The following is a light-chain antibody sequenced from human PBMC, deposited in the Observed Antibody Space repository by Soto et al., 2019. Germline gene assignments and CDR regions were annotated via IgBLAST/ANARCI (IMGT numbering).Light chain of an antibody. CDR1: QSVSSSY. CDR2: GAS. Sequence: EIVLTQSPCTLSLSPGERATLSCRASQSVSSSYLAWYQQKPGQAPRLLMYGASSRGTGIPDRFSGGGSGTDFTLTISRLEPEDFAVYYCLQYDTSPLTFGGGTKVDI. J-gene: IGKJ4*01. V-gene: IGKV3-20*01. CDR3: LQYDTSPLT.